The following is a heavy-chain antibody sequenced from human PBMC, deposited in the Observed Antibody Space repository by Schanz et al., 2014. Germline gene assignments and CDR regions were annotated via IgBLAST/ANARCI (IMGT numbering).Heavy chain of an antibody. V-gene: IGHV3-66*01. D-gene: IGHD6-19*01. CDR3: ARSYSSGWYPYYYGMDV. CDR2: MYINSGST. J-gene: IGHJ6*02. Sequence: EVQLVESGGGLVQPGGSLRLSCATSRLTFGNYWMSWVRQAPGKGLEWISSMYINSGSTQYADSVKGRFIISRDSSKNTLFLQMNSLRAEDTAVYYCARSYSSGWYPYYYGMDVWGQGTTVTVSS. CDR1: RLTFGNYW.